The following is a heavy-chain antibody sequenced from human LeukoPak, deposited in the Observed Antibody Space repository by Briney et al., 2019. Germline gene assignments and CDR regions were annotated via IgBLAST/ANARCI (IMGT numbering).Heavy chain of an antibody. V-gene: IGHV3-74*01. D-gene: IGHD3-22*01. Sequence: GGSLRLSCAASGFTFSSYWMHWVRQAPGKGLVWVSRINSDGSSTSYADSVKGRFTISRDNAKNSLYLQMNSLRAEDTAVYYCARDRYVYYYDSSGHAFDYWGQGTLVTVSS. CDR2: INSDGSST. J-gene: IGHJ4*02. CDR1: GFTFSSYW. CDR3: ARDRYVYYYDSSGHAFDY.